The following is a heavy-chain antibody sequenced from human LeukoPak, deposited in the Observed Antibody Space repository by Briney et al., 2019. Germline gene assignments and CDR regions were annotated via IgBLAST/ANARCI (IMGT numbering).Heavy chain of an antibody. CDR2: ISGSGDST. CDR3: AKDHGVGTHYDY. J-gene: IGHJ4*02. Sequence: HPGGSLRLSCAASGFTFSSYAMSWVRQAPGKGLEWVSGISGSGDSTYNADPVKGRFTISRDNSKNTLYLQMNSLRAEDTAVYYCAKDHGVGTHYDYWGQGTLVTVSS. V-gene: IGHV3-23*01. CDR1: GFTFSSYA. D-gene: IGHD3-3*01.